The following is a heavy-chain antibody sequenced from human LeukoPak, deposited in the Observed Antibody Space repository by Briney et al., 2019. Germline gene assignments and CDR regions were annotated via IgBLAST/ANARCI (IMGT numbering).Heavy chain of an antibody. CDR1: GFTFSSYD. D-gene: IGHD1-1*01. CDR3: ARERKYDSNFDY. V-gene: IGHV3-74*01. Sequence: GGSLRLSCAASGFTFSSYDMTWVRQAPGKGLVWVSRIKTDGSSTSYADSVKGRFTISRDNAKNTLYLQMNSLRAEDTAVYYCARERKYDSNFDYWGQGTLVTVSS. J-gene: IGHJ4*02. CDR2: IKTDGSST.